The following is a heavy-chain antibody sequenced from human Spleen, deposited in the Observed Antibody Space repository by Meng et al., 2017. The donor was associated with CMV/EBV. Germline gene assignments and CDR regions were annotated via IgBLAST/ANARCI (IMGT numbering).Heavy chain of an antibody. CDR1: GFTFSRYE. J-gene: IGHJ4*02. Sequence: GGSLRLSCAASGFTFSRYEMSWVRQAPGKGLEWVANIKQDGSEKYHVDSAKGRFTISRDNAKNSLFLQMDSLRAEDTAVYYCANSGLAGGARWGQGTLVTVSS. V-gene: IGHV3-7*01. D-gene: IGHD2-21*01. CDR3: ANSGLAGGAR. CDR2: IKQDGSEK.